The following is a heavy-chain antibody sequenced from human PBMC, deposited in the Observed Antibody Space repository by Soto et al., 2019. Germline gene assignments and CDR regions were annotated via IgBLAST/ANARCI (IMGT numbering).Heavy chain of an antibody. Sequence: PSETLSLTCAVYGGSFSGYYWSWIRQPPGKGLEWIGEINHSGSTNYNPSLKSRVTISVDTSKNQFSLKLSSVTAEDTAGYYCARGPREPWLLLRKTIYFDYWGQGTLVTVSS. CDR1: GGSFSGYY. CDR2: INHSGST. CDR3: ARGPREPWLLLRKTIYFDY. V-gene: IGHV4-34*01. D-gene: IGHD3-22*01. J-gene: IGHJ4*02.